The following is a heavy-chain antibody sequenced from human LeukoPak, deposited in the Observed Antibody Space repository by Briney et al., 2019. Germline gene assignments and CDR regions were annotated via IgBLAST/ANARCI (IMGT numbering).Heavy chain of an antibody. CDR1: GFTFSDYY. CDR2: ISSSGSTI. V-gene: IGHV3-11*01. D-gene: IGHD3-3*01. Sequence: PGGSLRLSCAASGFTFSDYYMSWIRQAPGKGLEWVSYISSSGSTIYYADSVKGRFTISRDNAKNSLYLQMNSLRAEDTAVYYCARVGYDFWSGKNGIMFDYWGQGTLVTVSS. CDR3: ARVGYDFWSGKNGIMFDY. J-gene: IGHJ4*02.